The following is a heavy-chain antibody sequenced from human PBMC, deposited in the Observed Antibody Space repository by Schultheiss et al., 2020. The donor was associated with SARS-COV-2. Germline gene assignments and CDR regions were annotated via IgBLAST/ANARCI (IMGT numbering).Heavy chain of an antibody. V-gene: IGHV2-5*01. J-gene: IGHJ3*02. CDR1: GFSLSTSGVG. Sequence: SGPTLVKPTQTLTLTCTFSGFSLSTSGVGVGWIRQPPGKALEWLALIYWNDDKRYSPSLKSRLTITKDTSKNQVVLTMTNMDPVDTATYYCARIYSRNDAFDIWGQGTMVTVSS. D-gene: IGHD2-15*01. CDR3: ARIYSRNDAFDI. CDR2: IYWNDDK.